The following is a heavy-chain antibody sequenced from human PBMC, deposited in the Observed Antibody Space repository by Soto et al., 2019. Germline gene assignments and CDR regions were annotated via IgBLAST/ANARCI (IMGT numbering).Heavy chain of an antibody. V-gene: IGHV4-59*01. CDR1: GGSISSYY. J-gene: IGHJ4*02. CDR3: ARARYLAVAAAWAY. CDR2: IYYSGST. Sequence: PSETLSLTYTVSGGSISSYYWSWIRQPPGRGLEWIGYIYYSGSTNYNPSLKSRVTISVDTSKNQFSLKLSSVTAADTAVYYCARARYLAVAAAWAYWGQGTLVTVSS. D-gene: IGHD6-13*01.